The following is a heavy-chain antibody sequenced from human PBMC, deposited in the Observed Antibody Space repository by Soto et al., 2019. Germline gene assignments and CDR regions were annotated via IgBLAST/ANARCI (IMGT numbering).Heavy chain of an antibody. CDR3: AKSRGDSLTTYFVDY. CDR2: ISGSGQTT. Sequence: EVQLLESGGGSVQPGGSLILSRAASGFTFSSYSLSWLRQAPGKGQEWVSGISGSGQTTHYKDPMKGRFTISRDNFRNTLDLQVNSLRAEDTAIYFCAKSRGDSLTTYFVDYWGQGALVSVSS. J-gene: IGHJ4*02. D-gene: IGHD4-4*01. V-gene: IGHV3-23*01. CDR1: GFTFSSYS.